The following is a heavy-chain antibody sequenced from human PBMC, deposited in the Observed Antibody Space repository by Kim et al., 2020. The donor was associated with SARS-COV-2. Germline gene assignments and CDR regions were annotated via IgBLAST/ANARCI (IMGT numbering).Heavy chain of an antibody. CDR1: GYTFTSYG. Sequence: ASVKVSCKASGYTFTSYGISWVRQAPGQGLEWMGWISAYNGNTNYAQKLQGRVTMTTDTSTSTAYMELRSLRSDDTAVYYCARVETATVVTPGYYGMDVWGQGTTVTVSS. CDR3: ARVETATVVTPGYYGMDV. V-gene: IGHV1-18*04. J-gene: IGHJ6*02. CDR2: ISAYNGNT. D-gene: IGHD4-17*01.